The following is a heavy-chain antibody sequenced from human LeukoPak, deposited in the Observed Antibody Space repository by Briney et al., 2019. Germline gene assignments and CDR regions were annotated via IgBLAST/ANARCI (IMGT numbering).Heavy chain of an antibody. V-gene: IGHV3-23*01. CDR1: GFTFSSYA. D-gene: IGHD3-22*01. CDR3: AKSRITMIVVVMPTYLDY. Sequence: GGSLRLSCAASGFTFSSYAMSWVRQAPGKGLEWVSAISGSGGSTYYADSVKGRFTISRDNSKNTLYLQMNSLRAEDTAVYYCAKSRITMIVVVMPTYLDYWGQGTLVTVSS. J-gene: IGHJ4*02. CDR2: ISGSGGST.